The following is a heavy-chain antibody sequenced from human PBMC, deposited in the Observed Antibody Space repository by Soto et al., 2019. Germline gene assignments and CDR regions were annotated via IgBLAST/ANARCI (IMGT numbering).Heavy chain of an antibody. V-gene: IGHV1-46*01. D-gene: IGHD3-9*01. CDR2: INPSGGST. J-gene: IGHJ6*02. Sequence: EASVKVSCKASGYTFTSYYMHWVRQAPGQGLEWMGIINPSGGSTSYAQKFQGRVTMTRDTSTSTVYMELSSLRSEDTAVYYCAREPHDILTGYRPWDYGMDVWGQGTTVTVSS. CDR3: AREPHDILTGYRPWDYGMDV. CDR1: GYTFTSYY.